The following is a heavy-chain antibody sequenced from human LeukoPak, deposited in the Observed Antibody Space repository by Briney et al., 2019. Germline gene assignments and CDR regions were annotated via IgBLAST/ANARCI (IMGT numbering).Heavy chain of an antibody. J-gene: IGHJ4*02. V-gene: IGHV3-21*01. CDR3: ARLEQWHHFDY. CDR1: GFPFSSYA. Sequence: SGGSLRLSCVVSGFPFSSYAMSWVRQAPGKGLEWVSSISSSSSYIYYADSVKGRFTISRDNAKNSLYLQMNSLRAEDTAVYYCARLEQWHHFDYWGQGTLVTVSS. CDR2: ISSSSSYI. D-gene: IGHD6-19*01.